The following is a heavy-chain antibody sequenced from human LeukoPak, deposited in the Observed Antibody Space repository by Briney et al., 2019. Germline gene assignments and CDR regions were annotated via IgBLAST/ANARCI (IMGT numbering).Heavy chain of an antibody. CDR1: GGSFSGYY. D-gene: IGHD2-15*01. Sequence: SETLSLTCAVYGGSFSGYYWSWIRQPPGKGLEWIGEINHSGSTNYNPSLKSRVTISVDTSKNQFSLKLSSVTAADTAAYYCARNVGLGYCSGGSCYTDYWGQGTLVTVSS. J-gene: IGHJ4*02. CDR3: ARNVGLGYCSGGSCYTDY. CDR2: INHSGST. V-gene: IGHV4-34*01.